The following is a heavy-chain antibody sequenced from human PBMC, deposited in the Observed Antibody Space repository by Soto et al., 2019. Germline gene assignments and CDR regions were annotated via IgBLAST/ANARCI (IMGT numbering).Heavy chain of an antibody. J-gene: IGHJ6*03. CDR1: GGTFSSYT. CDR3: AGLIAAAGTIDYYYYMDV. D-gene: IGHD6-13*01. CDR2: IIPILGIA. V-gene: IGHV1-69*02. Sequence: SVKVSCKASGGTFSSYTISWVRQAPGQGLEWMGRIIPILGIANYAQKFQGRVTITADKSTSTAYMELSSLRSEDTAVYYCAGLIAAAGTIDYYYYMDVWGKGTTVTSSS.